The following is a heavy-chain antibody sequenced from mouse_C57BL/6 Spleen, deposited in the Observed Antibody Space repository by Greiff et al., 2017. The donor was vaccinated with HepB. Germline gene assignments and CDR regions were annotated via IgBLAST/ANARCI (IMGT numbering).Heavy chain of an antibody. V-gene: IGHV1-61*01. CDR3: ARVDYGSSYWYFDV. D-gene: IGHD1-1*01. J-gene: IGHJ1*03. Sequence: VQLQQPGAELVRPGSSVKLSCKASGYTFTSYWMDWVKQRPGQGLEWIGNIYPSDSETHYNQKFKDKATLTVDKSSSTAYMQLSSLTSEDSAVYYCARVDYGSSYWYFDVWGTGTTVTVSS. CDR1: GYTFTSYW. CDR2: IYPSDSET.